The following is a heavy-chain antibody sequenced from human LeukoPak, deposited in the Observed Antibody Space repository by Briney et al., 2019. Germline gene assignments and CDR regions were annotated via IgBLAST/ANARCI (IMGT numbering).Heavy chain of an antibody. CDR2: ISVHNGNT. Sequence: ASVKVSCKASGYTFTIYGISWVRQAPGQGVEWMGWISVHNGNTKYAQKFQGRVTMTTDTSTSTAYMELRSLRSDDTAVYYCARARNPLDYYYYMDVWGKGTTVTVSS. J-gene: IGHJ6*03. CDR3: ARARNPLDYYYYMDV. V-gene: IGHV1-18*01. CDR1: GYTFTIYG.